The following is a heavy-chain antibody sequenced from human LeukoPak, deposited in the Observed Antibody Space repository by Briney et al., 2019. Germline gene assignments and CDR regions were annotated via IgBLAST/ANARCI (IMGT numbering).Heavy chain of an antibody. CDR3: ARGWQDYYDSSGYYGYFDY. CDR2: INPSGGST. CDR1: GYTFTSYY. Sequence: ASVKVSCKASGYTFTSYYMHWVRQAPGQGLEGMGIINPSGGSTSYAQKFQGRVTMTRDMSTSTVYMELSRLRSEDTAVYYCARGWQDYYDSSGYYGYFDYWGQGTLVTVSS. J-gene: IGHJ4*02. D-gene: IGHD3-22*01. V-gene: IGHV1-46*01.